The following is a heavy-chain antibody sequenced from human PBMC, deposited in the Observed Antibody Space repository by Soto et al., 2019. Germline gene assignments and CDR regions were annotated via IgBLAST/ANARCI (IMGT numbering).Heavy chain of an antibody. V-gene: IGHV1-69*13. CDR3: ASGARYDFWSGYYVGIEVRYYYYGKDV. CDR1: GGTFSSYA. Sequence: SVKVSCKASGGTFSSYAISWVRQAPGQGLEWMGGIIPIFGTANYAQKFQGRVTITADESTSTAYMELSSLRSEDTAVYYCASGARYDFWSGYYVGIEVRYYYYGKDVWGQGTTVTVSS. J-gene: IGHJ6*02. D-gene: IGHD3-3*01. CDR2: IIPIFGTA.